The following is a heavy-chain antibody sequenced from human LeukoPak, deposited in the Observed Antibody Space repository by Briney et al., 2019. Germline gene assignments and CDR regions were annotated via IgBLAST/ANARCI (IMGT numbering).Heavy chain of an antibody. J-gene: IGHJ3*02. CDR3: ARSSVVVDLDAFDI. Sequence: SETLTLTCAVYGGSFSGYYWSWIRQPPGKGLEWIGEINHSGSTNYNPSLKSRVTISVDTSKNQFSLKLSSVTAADTAMYYCARSSVVVDLDAFDIWGQGTMVTVSS. CDR1: GGSFSGYY. D-gene: IGHD3-22*01. V-gene: IGHV4-34*01. CDR2: INHSGST.